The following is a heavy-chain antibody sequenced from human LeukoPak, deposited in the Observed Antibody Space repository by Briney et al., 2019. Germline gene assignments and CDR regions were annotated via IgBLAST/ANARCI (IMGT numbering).Heavy chain of an antibody. D-gene: IGHD3-16*01. V-gene: IGHV3-30*03. CDR1: GFTFSSYG. CDR2: ISYDGSNK. Sequence: GRSLRLSCAASGFTFSSYGMHWVRQAPGKGLEWVAVISYDGSNKYYADSVKGRFTISRDNSKNTLYLQMNSLRAEDTAVYYCARGSGHYDYVWGTVWGQGTLVTVSS. CDR3: ARGSGHYDYVWGTV. J-gene: IGHJ4*02.